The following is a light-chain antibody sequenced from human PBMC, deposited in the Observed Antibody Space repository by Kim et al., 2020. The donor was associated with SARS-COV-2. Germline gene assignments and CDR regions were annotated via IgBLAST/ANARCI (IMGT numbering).Light chain of an antibody. CDR3: QTSDTGIPV. CDR1: SGHSSYA. V-gene: IGLV4-69*01. J-gene: IGLJ3*02. Sequence: QLVLTQSPSASASLGASVRLTCTLSSGHSSYAIAWHQQQPEKGPRYLMKLNNDGTHTKGDGLPDRFSGSSSGAERYLTISSLQSEDEADYYCQTSDTGIPVFGGGTQLTVL. CDR2: LNNDGTH.